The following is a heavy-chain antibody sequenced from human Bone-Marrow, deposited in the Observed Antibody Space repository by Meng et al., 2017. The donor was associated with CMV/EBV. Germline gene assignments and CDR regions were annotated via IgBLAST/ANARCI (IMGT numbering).Heavy chain of an antibody. CDR2: IYSSGGA. J-gene: IGHJ4*02. CDR3: AREVYDFWSGYYPDY. D-gene: IGHD3-3*01. V-gene: IGHV4-4*07. CDR1: AGSVRGEY. Sequence: VSAGSVRGEYCSWNRQPAGKGLEGIGRIYSSGGANYNPSLKSRVTMSVDTSKNQFSLKLSSVTAADTAVYYCAREVYDFWSGYYPDYWGQGTLVTVSS.